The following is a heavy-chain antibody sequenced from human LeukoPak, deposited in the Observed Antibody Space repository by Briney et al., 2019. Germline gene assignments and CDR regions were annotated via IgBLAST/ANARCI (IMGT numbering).Heavy chain of an antibody. V-gene: IGHV3-64*01. Sequence: QPGGSLRLSCAASGFTFSHYSMHWVRQAPGKGLEYVSAINSNGDDTYYVNSVKGRFTISRDNSKNTLYLQMGSLRTEDMAVYYCARDPGRSPDYWGRGTLVTVSS. D-gene: IGHD1-26*01. CDR1: GFTFSHYS. J-gene: IGHJ4*02. CDR3: ARDPGRSPDY. CDR2: INSNGDDT.